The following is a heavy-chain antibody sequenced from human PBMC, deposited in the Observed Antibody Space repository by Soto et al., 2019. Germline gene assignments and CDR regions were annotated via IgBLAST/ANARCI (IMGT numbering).Heavy chain of an antibody. V-gene: IGHV1-69*08. Sequence: QVQLVQSGAEVKKPGSSVKVSCKASGGTFSSYTISWVRQAPGQGLEWMGRIIPILGIANYAQKFQGRVTITADKPTSTAYMELSSLRSEDTAVYYCAREPAEWFGYYMDVWGKGTTVTVSS. CDR3: AREPAEWFGYYMDV. CDR1: GGTFSSYT. D-gene: IGHD3-3*01. CDR2: IIPILGIA. J-gene: IGHJ6*03.